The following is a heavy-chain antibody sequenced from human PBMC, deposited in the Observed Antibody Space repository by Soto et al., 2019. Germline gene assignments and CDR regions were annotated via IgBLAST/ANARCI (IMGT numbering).Heavy chain of an antibody. CDR2: ISYDGSNK. CDR1: GFTFSSYG. J-gene: IGHJ6*02. CDR3: AKPHPNSRWAYYYYYGMDV. Sequence: EGSLRLSCAAYGFTFSSYGMHWVRQAPGKGLEWVAVISYDGSNKYYADSVKGRFTISRDNSKNTLYLQMNSLRAEDTAVYYCAKPHPNSRWAYYYYYGMDVWGQGTTVTVSS. D-gene: IGHD1-26*01. V-gene: IGHV3-30*18.